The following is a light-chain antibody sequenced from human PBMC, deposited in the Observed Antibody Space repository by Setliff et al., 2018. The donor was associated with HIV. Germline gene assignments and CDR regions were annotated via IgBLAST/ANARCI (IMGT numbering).Light chain of an antibody. CDR2: DVT. V-gene: IGLV2-14*01. CDR1: SSDVGGYNY. Sequence: QSVLTQPASVSGSPGQSITISCTGTSSDVGGYNYVSWYQQHPGKAPKLMIYDVTNRPSGVSNRFSGSKSGNTASLTISGLQAEDEADYYCCSYTSSTPLYVFGTGTKAPS. CDR3: CSYTSSTPLYV. J-gene: IGLJ1*01.